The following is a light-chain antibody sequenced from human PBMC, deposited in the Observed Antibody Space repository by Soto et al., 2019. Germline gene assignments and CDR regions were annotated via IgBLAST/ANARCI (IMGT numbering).Light chain of an antibody. Sequence: QSVLTQPRSVSGSPGQSVTISCTGTSSDVGGYNYVSWYQQHPGKAPKLMIYDVTERPSGVPDRFSGSKSGNTASLTISGLQADDEADYYCCSYAGSYTLVVFGGGTKLTVL. CDR2: DVT. CDR3: CSYAGSYTLVV. J-gene: IGLJ2*01. CDR1: SSDVGGYNY. V-gene: IGLV2-11*01.